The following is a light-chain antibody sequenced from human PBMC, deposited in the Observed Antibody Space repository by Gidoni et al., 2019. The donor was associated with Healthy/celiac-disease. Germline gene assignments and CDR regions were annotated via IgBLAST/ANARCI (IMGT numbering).Light chain of an antibody. Sequence: DIQTTQSPSSLSASVGDRVTITCRASQSISSYLNWYQQKPGNAPKLLIYAASSLQSGVPSRFSGSGSGTDFTLTISSLQPEDFATYYYQQSYSTPTFGPRTKVDIK. J-gene: IGKJ3*01. CDR1: QSISSY. CDR3: QQSYSTPT. CDR2: AAS. V-gene: IGKV1-39*01.